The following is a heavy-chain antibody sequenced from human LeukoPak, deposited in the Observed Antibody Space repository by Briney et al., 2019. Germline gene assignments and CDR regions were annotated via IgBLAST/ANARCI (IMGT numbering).Heavy chain of an antibody. D-gene: IGHD2-21*02. CDR1: GFTFSSYA. V-gene: IGHV3-23*01. J-gene: IGHJ3*02. CDR2: ISGSGGST. CDR3: VRGDWYDAFDI. Sequence: PGGSLRLSCAASGFTFSSYAMSWVRQAPGKGLEWVSAISGSGGSTYYADSVKGRFTISRDNSKNTLYLQMNSQRVEDTAVYYCVRGDWYDAFDIWGQGTMVTVSS.